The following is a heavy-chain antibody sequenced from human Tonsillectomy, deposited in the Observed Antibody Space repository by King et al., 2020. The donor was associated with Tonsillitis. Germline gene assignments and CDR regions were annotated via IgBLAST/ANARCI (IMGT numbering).Heavy chain of an antibody. CDR2: IFYNGNT. Sequence: QLQESGPGLVKPSQTLSLTCTVSGGSINSVDYYWSWIRQPPRKGLEWSGYIFYNGNTYYNPSLQSRTTLSIDTSKNHFSLKLTSVTAADTAVYYCARARIYYFDHWGQGTLVTVSS. V-gene: IGHV4-30-4*01. CDR3: ARARIYYFDH. CDR1: GGSINSVDYY. D-gene: IGHD2-15*01. J-gene: IGHJ4*02.